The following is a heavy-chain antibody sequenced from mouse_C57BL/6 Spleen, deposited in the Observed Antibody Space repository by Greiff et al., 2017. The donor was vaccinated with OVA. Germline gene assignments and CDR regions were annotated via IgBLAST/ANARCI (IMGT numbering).Heavy chain of an antibody. V-gene: IGHV2-2*01. CDR1: GFSLTSYG. CDR3: ARIEDSRWYFDY. J-gene: IGHJ2*01. D-gene: IGHD1-1*01. CDR2: IWSGGST. Sequence: QVQPKESGPGLVQPSQSLSITCTVSGFSLTSYGVHWVRQSPGKGLEWLGVIWSGGSTDYNAAFISRLTISKDNSKSHVFFKMNSQQADDTAIYYCARIEDSRWYFDYWGQGTTLTVSS.